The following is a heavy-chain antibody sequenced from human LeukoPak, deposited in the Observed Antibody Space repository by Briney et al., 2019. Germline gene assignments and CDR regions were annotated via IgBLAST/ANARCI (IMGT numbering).Heavy chain of an antibody. CDR2: IYYSGTT. D-gene: IGHD2-2*01. V-gene: IGHV4-59*08. J-gene: IGHJ4*02. Sequence: SETLSLTCTVSGGSISSYYWTWIRQPPGKGLEWIGYIYYSGTTYYNPSLKSRVTISVDTSKNQFSLKLSSVTAADTAVYYCARTHMQRYFDYWGQGTLVTVSS. CDR1: GGSISSYY. CDR3: ARTHMQRYFDY.